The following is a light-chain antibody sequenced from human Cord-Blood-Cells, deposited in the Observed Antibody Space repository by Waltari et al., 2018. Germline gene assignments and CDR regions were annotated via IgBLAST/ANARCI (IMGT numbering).Light chain of an antibody. J-gene: IGKJ2*01. CDR1: QSISSS. V-gene: IGKV1-39*01. CDR2: AAS. Sequence: DIQMHQSPSSLSASVGDRVTITCRASQSISSSLNWSQQKLEKAPKLLIYAASSLQSVLPSRFSGSGSRTDFTLTISSLQPEDFSTYYWQQSYSTPRTFGQGTKLEIK. CDR3: QQSYSTPRT.